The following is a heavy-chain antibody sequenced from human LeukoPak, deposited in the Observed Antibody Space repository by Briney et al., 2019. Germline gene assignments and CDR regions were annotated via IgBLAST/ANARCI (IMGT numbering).Heavy chain of an antibody. V-gene: IGHV3-74*01. J-gene: IGHJ4*02. CDR3: TRDTQSHLDY. CDR1: GFTFSNYW. Sequence: GGSLRLSCAASGFTFSNYWMQWVRQAPGKGLVWVSGINSDGRSTTYADAVKGRITISRDNAKNTLYLQMSSLRAEDTSVYYCTRDTQSHLDYWGQGALVTVSS. CDR2: INSDGRST.